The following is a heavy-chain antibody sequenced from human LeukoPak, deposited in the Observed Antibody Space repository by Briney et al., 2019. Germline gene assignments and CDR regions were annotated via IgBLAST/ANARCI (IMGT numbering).Heavy chain of an antibody. CDR1: GFTFSTYW. CDR2: IKHDGSER. J-gene: IGHJ4*02. Sequence: PGGSLRLSCAASGFTFSTYWMTWVRQAPGKGLEWVANIKHDGSERYYVNSVKGRFTISRDNAKNSLFLQMSSLRAEDTAVYFCARDRFSLIRGVIMSPTIDSWGQGTLVTVSS. V-gene: IGHV3-7*01. D-gene: IGHD3-10*01. CDR3: ARDRFSLIRGVIMSPTIDS.